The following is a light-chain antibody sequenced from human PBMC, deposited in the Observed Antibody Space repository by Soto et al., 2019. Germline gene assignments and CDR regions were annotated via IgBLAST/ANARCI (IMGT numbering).Light chain of an antibody. CDR2: AAS. CDR1: QSVSSTY. CDR3: QQFGSSPLT. J-gene: IGKJ4*01. Sequence: EIVLTQSPGTLSLSPGERATLSGRASQSVSSTYLAWYQQKPGQAPRLLIYAASNRATGIPDRFSGSGSGTDFTLTISRLEPEDFAVYYCQQFGSSPLTFGGGTKVEIK. V-gene: IGKV3-20*01.